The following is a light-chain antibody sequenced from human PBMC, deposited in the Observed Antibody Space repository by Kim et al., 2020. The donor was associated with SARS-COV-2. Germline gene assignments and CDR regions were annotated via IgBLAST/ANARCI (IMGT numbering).Light chain of an antibody. J-gene: IGKJ1*01. CDR2: AAS. CDR3: QQYGGSPWT. V-gene: IGKV3-20*01. Sequence: EIVLTQSPVTLSLSPGDSATLSCRASHGVSGSYLAWYQQKPGQAPRLLIYAASTRATDIPDKFSGSGSETDFTLTISRLDPEDFAMYYCQQYGGSPWTFGQGTKVDIK. CDR1: HGVSGSY.